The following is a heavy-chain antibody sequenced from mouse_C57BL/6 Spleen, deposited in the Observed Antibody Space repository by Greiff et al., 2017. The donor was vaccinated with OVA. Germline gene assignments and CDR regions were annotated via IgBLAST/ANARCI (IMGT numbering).Heavy chain of an antibody. D-gene: IGHD1-1*01. V-gene: IGHV1-52*01. J-gene: IGHJ2*01. Sequence: QVQLQQPGAELVRPGSSVKLSCKASGYTFTSYWMHWVKQRPIQGLEWIGNIDPPDSETHYNQKFKDKATLTVDKSSSTAYMQLSSLTSEDSAVYYCARSLYYYGSSYVGNFDYWGQGTTLTVSS. CDR2: IDPPDSET. CDR1: GYTFTSYW. CDR3: ARSLYYYGSSYVGNFDY.